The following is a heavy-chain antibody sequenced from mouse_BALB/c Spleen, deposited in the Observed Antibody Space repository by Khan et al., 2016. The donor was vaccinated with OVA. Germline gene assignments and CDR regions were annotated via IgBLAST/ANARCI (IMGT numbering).Heavy chain of an antibody. D-gene: IGHD2-10*01. CDR1: GFSLTGYG. Sequence: VKLLESGPGLVAPSQSLSITCTVSGFSLTGYGINWVRQPPGKGLEWLGMIWGDGSTDYNSVLESRLSISKDNSKSQVFLKMNSLQTDDTARYYCARGPYYGNYFAMDYWGQGTSVTVSS. CDR2: IWGDGST. CDR3: ARGPYYGNYFAMDY. J-gene: IGHJ4*01. V-gene: IGHV2-6-7*01.